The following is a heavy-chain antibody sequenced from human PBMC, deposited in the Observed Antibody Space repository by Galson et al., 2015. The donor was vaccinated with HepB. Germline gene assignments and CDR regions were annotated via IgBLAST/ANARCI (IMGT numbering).Heavy chain of an antibody. V-gene: IGHV3-53*01. CDR1: GFTVSKSY. CDR2: IYSGGHA. D-gene: IGHD3-3*01. Sequence: SLRLSCAVSGFTVSKSYVSWVRQAPGKGLEWLSVIYSGGHAFYADSVQGRFTISRDTSKNTVYLQMRSLEAEDTAVYYWASPFWIGGNCYPLWYWGQGTLVTVSS. J-gene: IGHJ4*02. CDR3: ASPFWIGGNCYPLWY.